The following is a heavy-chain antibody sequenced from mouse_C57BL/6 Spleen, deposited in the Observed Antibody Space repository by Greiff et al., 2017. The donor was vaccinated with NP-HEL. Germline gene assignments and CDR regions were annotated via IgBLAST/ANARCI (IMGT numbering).Heavy chain of an antibody. CDR2: IYPRSGNT. D-gene: IGHD1-1*01. CDR1: GYTFTSYG. V-gene: IGHV1-81*01. CDR3: ARTVVAPCAY. J-gene: IGHJ3*01. Sequence: QVQLQQSGAELARPGASVKLSCKASGYTFTSYGISWVKQRTGQGLEWIGEIYPRSGNTYYNEKFKGKATLTADKSSSTAYMELRSLTSEDSAVYFCARTVVAPCAYWGQGTLVTVSA.